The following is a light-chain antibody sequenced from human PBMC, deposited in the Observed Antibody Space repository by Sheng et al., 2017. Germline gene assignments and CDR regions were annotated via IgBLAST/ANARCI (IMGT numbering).Light chain of an antibody. J-gene: IGKJ3*01. V-gene: IGKV1-39*01. Sequence: IQMTQSPSSLSASVGDRVTITCRASQGIRNDLGWYQQKPGRAPKRLIYAASTLQSGVPSRFSGSGSGTDFTLTISSLQPEDFATYYCQQSYSTLIFTFGPGTKVDIK. CDR2: AAS. CDR1: QGIRND. CDR3: QQSYSTLIFT.